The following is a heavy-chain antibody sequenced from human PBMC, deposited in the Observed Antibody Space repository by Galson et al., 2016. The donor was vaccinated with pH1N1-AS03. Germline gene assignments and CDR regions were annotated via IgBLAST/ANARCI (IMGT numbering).Heavy chain of an antibody. CDR1: GFTVSRNY. V-gene: IGHV3-53*04. CDR2: IYSGGNT. J-gene: IGHJ4*02. Sequence: SLRLSCAASGFTVSRNYMSWVRQAPGKGLGWVSVIYSGGNTYYADSVKGRFTISRHISKNILYLQMNRLRGEDTAVYYCARAGYSSNWWVLDYWGQGTVVTVSS. CDR3: ARAGYSSNWWVLDY. D-gene: IGHD6-13*01.